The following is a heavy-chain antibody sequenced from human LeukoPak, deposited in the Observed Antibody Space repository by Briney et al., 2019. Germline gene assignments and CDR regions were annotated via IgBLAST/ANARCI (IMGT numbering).Heavy chain of an antibody. Sequence: PGGSLRLSCAASGFTFSSYWMSWVRQAPGKGLEWVANIKQDGSEKYYVDSVKGRFAISRDNAKNSLYLQMNSLRAEDAAVYYCARDSGRSYFDYWGQGTLVTVSS. CDR1: GFTFSSYW. V-gene: IGHV3-7*01. CDR2: IKQDGSEK. D-gene: IGHD1-14*01. J-gene: IGHJ4*02. CDR3: ARDSGRSYFDY.